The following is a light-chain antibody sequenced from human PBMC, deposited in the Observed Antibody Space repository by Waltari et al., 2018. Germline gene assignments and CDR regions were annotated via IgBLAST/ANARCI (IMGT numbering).Light chain of an antibody. CDR3: QQYDYWPWT. V-gene: IGKV3D-15*01. Sequence: IVMTQSPATLSLSPGDSATLSCRASQSVRSTFAWFQQQPGQPPRLLIYGTSTRATGIPARFTGSGSGTEFSLTISSLQPEDFATYYCQQYDYWPWTFGQGTRVETK. CDR2: GTS. CDR1: QSVRST. J-gene: IGKJ1*01.